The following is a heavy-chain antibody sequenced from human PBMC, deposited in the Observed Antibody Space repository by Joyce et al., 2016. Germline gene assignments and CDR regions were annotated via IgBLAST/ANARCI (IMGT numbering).Heavy chain of an antibody. CDR2: IGAYNGNT. CDR1: GYTFTTYG. V-gene: IGHV1-18*01. D-gene: IGHD1-1*01. Sequence: QVQLVQSGAEVKKPGASVRVYCQASGYTFTTYGISWVRQATGQGLECMGWIGAYNGNTNYAQKLQGRVTMTTDTATSTAYMVLGGLRSDDTSVYYCTRFSSECTFVGYYYHYMDVWGKGTTVTVSS. CDR3: TRFSSECTFVGYYYHYMDV. J-gene: IGHJ6*03.